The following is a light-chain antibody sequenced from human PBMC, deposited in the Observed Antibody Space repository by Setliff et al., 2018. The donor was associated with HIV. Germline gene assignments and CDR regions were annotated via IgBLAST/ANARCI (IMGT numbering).Light chain of an antibody. V-gene: IGLV2-14*01. Sequence: QSALTQPASVSGSPGQSITISCTGTSSDVGGYDYVSWYQQRPGKAPKLMIYEVSNRPPGVSNRFSGSKSGNTASLTISGLQAEDEADYYCCSYTSSNTLYVFGTGTKVTVL. CDR2: EVS. CDR3: CSYTSSNTLYV. J-gene: IGLJ1*01. CDR1: SSDVGGYDY.